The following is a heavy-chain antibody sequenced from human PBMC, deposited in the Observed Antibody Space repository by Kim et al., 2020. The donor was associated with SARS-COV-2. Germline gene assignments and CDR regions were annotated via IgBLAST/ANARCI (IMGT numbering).Heavy chain of an antibody. J-gene: IGHJ4*02. Sequence: GGSLRLSCAASGFTFSSYAMSWVRQAPGKGLEWVSAISGSGGSTYYADSVKGRFTISRDNSKNTLYLQMNSLRAEDTAVYYCAKGGGYGSGSYSKGYFDYWGQGTLVTVSS. CDR3: AKGGGYGSGSYSKGYFDY. D-gene: IGHD3-10*01. V-gene: IGHV3-23*01. CDR2: ISGSGGST. CDR1: GFTFSSYA.